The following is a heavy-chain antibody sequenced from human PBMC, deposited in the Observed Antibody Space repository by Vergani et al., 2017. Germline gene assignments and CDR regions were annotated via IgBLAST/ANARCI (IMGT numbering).Heavy chain of an antibody. CDR2: IKSKTDGGTT. Sequence: EVQLVESGGGLVKPGGSLRLSCAASGFTFSNAWMSWVRQAPGKGLEWVGRIKSKTDGGTTDYAAPVKGRFTISSDDSKNKLYLKMNSLKTEDTAVYYCPTGPPYYDILTGYLRDDAFDIWGQGTMVTVSS. V-gene: IGHV3-15*01. CDR3: PTGPPYYDILTGYLRDDAFDI. CDR1: GFTFSNAW. D-gene: IGHD3-9*01. J-gene: IGHJ3*02.